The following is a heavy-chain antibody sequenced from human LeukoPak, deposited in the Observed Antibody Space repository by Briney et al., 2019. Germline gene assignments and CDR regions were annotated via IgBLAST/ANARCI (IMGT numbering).Heavy chain of an antibody. CDR1: RFAFNYYG. Sequence: GGSLRLSCMGSRFAFNYYGMHWVRQTPGRGLEWVAVVSADGSERYYAQFVKGRFTISRDNSKNTLFLEMSSLRTEDTAVYYCAEDPSHYYDSSGPSYYFDYWGQGTLVTVSS. CDR3: AEDPSHYYDSSGPSYYFDY. J-gene: IGHJ4*02. CDR2: VSADGSER. V-gene: IGHV3-30*18. D-gene: IGHD3-22*01.